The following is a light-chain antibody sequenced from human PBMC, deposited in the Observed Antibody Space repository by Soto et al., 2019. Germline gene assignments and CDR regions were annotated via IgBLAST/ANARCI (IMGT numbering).Light chain of an antibody. V-gene: IGKV3-15*01. Sequence: EIVMTQSPDTLSVSPGERATLSCRASQSVRSNLTWYQQKPGQAPRLLIFDASTRATGIPARFSGSGSGTDFTLTISSLQSEDFAVYYCQLSNDWRSITFGQGTRLEI. CDR3: QLSNDWRSIT. J-gene: IGKJ5*01. CDR2: DAS. CDR1: QSVRSN.